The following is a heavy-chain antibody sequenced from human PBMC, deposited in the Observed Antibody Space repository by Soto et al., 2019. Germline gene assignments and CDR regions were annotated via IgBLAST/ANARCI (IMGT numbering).Heavy chain of an antibody. J-gene: IGHJ6*02. CDR1: GFTFSSYA. CDR2: ISWDGGST. CDR3: ARVSSSSYTYGMDV. D-gene: IGHD6-6*01. V-gene: IGHV3-43D*04. Sequence: GGSLRLSCSASGFTFSSYAMHCVRQAPGKGLEWVSAISWDGGSTYYADSVKGRFTISRDNSKNSLYLQMNSLRAEDTALYYCARVSSSSYTYGMDVWGQGTTVTVSS.